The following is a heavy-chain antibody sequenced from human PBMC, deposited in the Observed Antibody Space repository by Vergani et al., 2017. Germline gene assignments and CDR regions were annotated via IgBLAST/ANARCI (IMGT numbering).Heavy chain of an antibody. CDR2: IKSKTDGGTT. J-gene: IGHJ6*02. V-gene: IGHV3-15*01. CDR1: GFTFSNAW. CDR3: TTCQHLKPGIYYYYYGMDV. Sequence: EVQLVESGGGLVKPGGSLRLSCAASGFTFSNAWMSWVRQAPGKGLEWVGRIKSKTDGGTTDYAAPVKGRFTISRDDSKNTLYLQMNSLKTEDTAVYYCTTCQHLKPGIYYYYYGMDVWGQGTTVTVSS.